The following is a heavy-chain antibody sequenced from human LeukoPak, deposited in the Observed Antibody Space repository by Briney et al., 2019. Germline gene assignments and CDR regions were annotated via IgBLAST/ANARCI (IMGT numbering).Heavy chain of an antibody. J-gene: IGHJ4*02. CDR2: ISSSGSTI. Sequence: GGSLRLSCAASGFTFSSYETNWVRQAPGKGLEWVSYISSSGSTIYYADSVKGRFTISRDNAKNSLYLQMNSLRAEDTAVYYCARQSNSAADFDYWGQGTLVTVSS. V-gene: IGHV3-48*03. CDR1: GFTFSSYE. D-gene: IGHD4-23*01. CDR3: ARQSNSAADFDY.